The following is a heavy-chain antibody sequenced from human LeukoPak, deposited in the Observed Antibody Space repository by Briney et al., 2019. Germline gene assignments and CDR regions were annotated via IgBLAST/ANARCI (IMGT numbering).Heavy chain of an antibody. CDR2: MNPNSGNT. D-gene: IGHD1-7*01. CDR1: GYTFSSND. V-gene: IGHV1-8*01. J-gene: IGHJ5*02. Sequence: GASVKVSCTASGYTFSSNDINWVRQTTGQGLEWMGWMNPNSGNTGYAQKFQGRVTMTRNISISTAYMELSSLRSEDTAVYYCARGLGTIPSFRFDPWGQGTLVTVSS. CDR3: ARGLGTIPSFRFDP.